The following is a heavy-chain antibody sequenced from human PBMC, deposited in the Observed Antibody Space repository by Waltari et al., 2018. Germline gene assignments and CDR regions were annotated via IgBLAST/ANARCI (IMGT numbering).Heavy chain of an antibody. J-gene: IGHJ5*02. CDR1: GFTFSSYA. CDR3: AKPVTSGGSSRWFDP. V-gene: IGHV3-23*03. D-gene: IGHD2-15*01. Sequence: EVQLLESGGGLVQPGGSLRLSCAASGFTFSSYAMSWVRQAPGKGLEWVSVIYSGVSIPYYADSVKGQFTISRDNSKNTLYLPMNSLRAEDTAVYYCAKPVTSGGSSRWFDPWGQGTLVTVSS. CDR2: IYSGVSIP.